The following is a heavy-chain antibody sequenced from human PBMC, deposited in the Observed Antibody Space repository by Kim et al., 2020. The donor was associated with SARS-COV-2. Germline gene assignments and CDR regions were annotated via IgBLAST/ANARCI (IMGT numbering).Heavy chain of an antibody. D-gene: IGHD3-10*01. CDR2: INLSGGST. Sequence: ASVKVSCKSSGYTFTNYYMHWVRQAPGQGPEWMGVINLSGGSTSYAQRFQGRVTVTRDTSTSTVYMALRSLTPEDTAVYYCARDRGMAAPFLVHWGQGTL. CDR3: ARDRGMAAPFLVH. J-gene: IGHJ4*02. V-gene: IGHV1-46*01. CDR1: GYTFTNYY.